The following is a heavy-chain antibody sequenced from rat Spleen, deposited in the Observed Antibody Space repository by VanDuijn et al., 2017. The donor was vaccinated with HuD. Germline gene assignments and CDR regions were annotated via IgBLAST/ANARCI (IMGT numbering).Heavy chain of an antibody. D-gene: IGHD1-2*01. CDR2: ISYDGSST. CDR3: ARLGSSGDY. Sequence: EVQLVESDGGLVQPGRSLKLSCAASGFTFSDYYMAWVRQAPTKGLEWVATISYDGSSTYYRDSVKGRFTISRDNAKSTLYLQMDSLRSEDTATYYCARLGSSGDYWGQGVMVTVSS. CDR1: GFTFSDYY. V-gene: IGHV5-29*01. J-gene: IGHJ2*01.